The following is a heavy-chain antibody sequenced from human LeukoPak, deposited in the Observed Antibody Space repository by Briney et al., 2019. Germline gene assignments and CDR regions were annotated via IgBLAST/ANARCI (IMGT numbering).Heavy chain of an antibody. CDR3: ARGRRQWLVPPSDYYFYMDV. CDR1: GGTFSGHF. CDR2: NNGGGSS. V-gene: IGHV4-34*01. Sequence: AETLSLTCAVYGGTFSGHFWTWIRQPPGKGLEWIGENNGGGSSNYNPSLKSRVTISVDTSNNHFSLKLSSVTAADTAVYYCARGRRQWLVPPSDYYFYMDVWGKGTTVTVSS. J-gene: IGHJ6*03. D-gene: IGHD6-19*01.